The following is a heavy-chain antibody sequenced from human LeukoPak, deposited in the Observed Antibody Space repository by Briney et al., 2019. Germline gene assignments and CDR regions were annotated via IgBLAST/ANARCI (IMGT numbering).Heavy chain of an antibody. Sequence: ASVKVSCKASGYTFTGYHIHWVRQATGQGLEWMGWMNPNSGNTGYAQKFQGRVTMTRNTSISTAYMELSSLRSEDTAVYYCARGPGGLHNYCDSPWGQGTLVTVSS. CDR2: MNPNSGNT. CDR3: ARGPGGLHNYCDSP. V-gene: IGHV1-8*02. J-gene: IGHJ5*02. D-gene: IGHD3-22*01. CDR1: GYTFTGYH.